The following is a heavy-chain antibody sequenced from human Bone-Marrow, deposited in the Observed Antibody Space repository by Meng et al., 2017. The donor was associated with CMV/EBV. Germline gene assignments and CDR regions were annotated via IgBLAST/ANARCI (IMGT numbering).Heavy chain of an antibody. D-gene: IGHD5-18*01. CDR1: GYTFTGYY. Sequence: ASVKVSCKASGYTFTGYYMHWVRQAPGQGLEWMGIINPSGGSTSYAQKFQGRVTMTRDTSTSTVYMELSSLRSEDTAVYYCARGLIDSYGPSYYFDYWGQGTLVTVPS. CDR3: ARGLIDSYGPSYYFDY. J-gene: IGHJ4*02. CDR2: INPSGGST. V-gene: IGHV1-46*01.